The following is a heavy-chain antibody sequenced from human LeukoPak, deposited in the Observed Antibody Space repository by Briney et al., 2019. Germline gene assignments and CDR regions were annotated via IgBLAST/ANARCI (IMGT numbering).Heavy chain of an antibody. Sequence: GASVKVSCKASGGTFSSYAISWVRQAPGQGLEWMGGIIPIFGTAYYAQKFQGRVTITADESTSTAYMELSSLRSEDTAVYYCARDRPRYCSSTSCYILHYYYYGMDVWGQGTTVTVSS. CDR1: GGTFSSYA. D-gene: IGHD2-2*02. V-gene: IGHV1-69*13. CDR2: IIPIFGTA. CDR3: ARDRPRYCSSTSCYILHYYYYGMDV. J-gene: IGHJ6*02.